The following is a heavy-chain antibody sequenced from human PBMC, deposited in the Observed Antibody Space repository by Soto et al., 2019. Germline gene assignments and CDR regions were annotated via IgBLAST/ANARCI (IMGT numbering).Heavy chain of an antibody. CDR1: EFTFSSCD. V-gene: IGHV3-23*01. D-gene: IGHD3-22*01. CDR3: AKENGYYDSSGYQSGSDAFDI. CDR2: ISWSGGST. J-gene: IGHJ3*02. Sequence: FLRLSCAASEFTFSSCDMNWVRQDPLNVLEWVSFISWSGGSTDYADSLKGRFTISRDNSKNTVHLQLNSLRAEDTAVYYCAKENGYYDSSGYQSGSDAFDIWGQGTMVTVSS.